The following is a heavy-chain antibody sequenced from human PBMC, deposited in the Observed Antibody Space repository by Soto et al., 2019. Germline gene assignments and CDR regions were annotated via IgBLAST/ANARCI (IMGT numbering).Heavy chain of an antibody. D-gene: IGHD3-10*01. CDR1: GFTFSNAW. V-gene: IGHV3-15*07. CDR3: TTEALWFGEETTLDY. J-gene: IGHJ4*02. Sequence: GSLRLSCAASGFTFSNAWMNWVRQAPGKGLEWVGRIKSKTDGGTTDYAAPVKGRFTISRDDSKNTLYLQMNSLKTEDTAVYYCTTEALWFGEETTLDYWAQGTLVTGSS. CDR2: IKSKTDGGTT.